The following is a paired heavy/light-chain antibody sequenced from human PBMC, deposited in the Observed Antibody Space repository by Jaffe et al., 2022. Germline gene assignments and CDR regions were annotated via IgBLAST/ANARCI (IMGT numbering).Light chain of an antibody. CDR2: DVS. CDR3: SSYTSSSTGWV. V-gene: IGLV2-14*03. J-gene: IGLJ3*02. CDR1: SSDVGGYNY. Sequence: QSALTQPASVSGSPGQSITISCTGTSSDVGGYNYVSWYQQHPGKAPKLMIYDVSNRPSGVSNRFSGSKSGNTASLTISGLQAEDEADYYCSSYTSSSTGWVFGGGTKLTVL.
Heavy chain of an antibody. CDR2: IYTSGST. V-gene: IGHV4-61*02. D-gene: IGHD3-9*01. Sequence: QVQLQESGPGLVKPSQTLSLTCTVSGGSISSGSYYWSWIRQPAGKGLEWIGRIYTSGSTNYNPSLKSRVTISVDTSKNQFSLKLSSVTAADTAVYYCARDRRYYDILTGYYKYNWFDPWGQGTLVTVSS. J-gene: IGHJ5*02. CDR1: GGSISSGSYY. CDR3: ARDRRYYDILTGYYKYNWFDP.